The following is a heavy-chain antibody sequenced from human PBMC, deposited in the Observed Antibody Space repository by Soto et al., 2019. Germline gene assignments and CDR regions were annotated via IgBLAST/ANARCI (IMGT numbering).Heavy chain of an antibody. CDR3: ARRWTTGEIDY. CDR1: GYIFNSFG. V-gene: IGHV1-18*01. CDR2: ISAYTGNT. D-gene: IGHD4-17*01. Sequence: GASVKVSCKASGYIFNSFGINWVRQAPGQGLEWMGWISAYTGNTKYAQNFQGRVTMTTDTSTSTAYMELRSLRSDDTAVYYCARRWTTGEIDYWGQGTLVTVSS. J-gene: IGHJ4*02.